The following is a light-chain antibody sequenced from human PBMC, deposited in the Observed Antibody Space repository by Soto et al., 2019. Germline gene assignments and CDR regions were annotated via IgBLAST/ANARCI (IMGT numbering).Light chain of an antibody. Sequence: DIQMTQSPSTLSASVGDRVTITCRASQSISSWLAWYQQKPGKAPKLLIYKASSLESGVPSRFSGSGSRTEFTLTISSLQPDDFATYHLQQYNSLWTFGQGTKVESK. CDR2: KAS. V-gene: IGKV1-5*03. CDR1: QSISSW. CDR3: QQYNSLWT. J-gene: IGKJ1*01.